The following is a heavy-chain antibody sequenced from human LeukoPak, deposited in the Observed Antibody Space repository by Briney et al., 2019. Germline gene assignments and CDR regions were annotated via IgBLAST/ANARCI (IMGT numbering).Heavy chain of an antibody. J-gene: IGHJ4*02. CDR1: GGSFSGYY. V-gene: IGHV4-34*01. CDR2: INHSGST. CDR3: ARVGVFGSYSTDY. D-gene: IGHD1-26*01. Sequence: SETLSLTCAVYGGSFSGYYWGWIRQPPGKGLEWIGEINHSGSTNYNPSLKSRVTISVDTSKNQFSLKLSSVTAADTAVYYCARVGVFGSYSTDYWGQGTLVTVSS.